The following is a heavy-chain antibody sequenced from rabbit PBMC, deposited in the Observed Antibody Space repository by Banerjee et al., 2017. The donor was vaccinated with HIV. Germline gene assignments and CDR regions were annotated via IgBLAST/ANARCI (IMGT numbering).Heavy chain of an antibody. J-gene: IGHJ6*01. CDR3: ARDTGTSFSTYGMDL. D-gene: IGHD7-1*01. Sequence: QEQLVESGGGLVQPEGSLTLTCKASGFSFSDRDVMCWVRQAPGKGLEWISCIAGSSSGFTYSATWAKGRFTCSKTSSTTVTLQMTSLTVADTATYFCARDTGTSFSTYGMDLWGPGTLVTVS. CDR2: IAGSSSGFT. CDR1: GFSFSDRDV. V-gene: IGHV1S45*01.